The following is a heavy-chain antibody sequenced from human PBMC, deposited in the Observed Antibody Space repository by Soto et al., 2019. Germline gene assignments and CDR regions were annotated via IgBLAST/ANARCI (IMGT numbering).Heavy chain of an antibody. J-gene: IGHJ6*02. CDR2: ISCSTSYI. CDR3: ARVVDYCDPYYYYGMDV. Sequence: EVQLVESGGGLVKPGGSLRLSCAASGFTFSSYSMNWVRQAPGKGLEWVSSISCSTSYIYYADSVKGRFTISRDNAQNSLYLQMNSLRAEDTAVYYCARVVDYCDPYYYYGMDVCGQGTTVTVSS. D-gene: IGHD3-22*01. CDR1: GFTFSSYS. V-gene: IGHV3-21*01.